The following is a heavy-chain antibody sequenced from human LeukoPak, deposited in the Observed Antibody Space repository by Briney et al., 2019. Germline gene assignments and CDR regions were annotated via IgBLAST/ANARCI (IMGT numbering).Heavy chain of an antibody. D-gene: IGHD3-9*01. V-gene: IGHV3-23*01. J-gene: IGHJ5*02. CDR3: AREETGYPNWLDP. Sequence: GGSLRLSCAASGFTFSSYAMSWVCQAPGKGLEWVSAISGSGGSTYYADSVKGRFTISRDNSKNTLYLQMNGLRAEDTAVYYCAREETGYPNWLDPWGQGTLVTVSS. CDR1: GFTFSSYA. CDR2: ISGSGGST.